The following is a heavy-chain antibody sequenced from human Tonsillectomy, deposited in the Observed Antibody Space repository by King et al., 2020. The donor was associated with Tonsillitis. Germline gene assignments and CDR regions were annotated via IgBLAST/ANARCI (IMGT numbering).Heavy chain of an antibody. V-gene: IGHV3-23*04. J-gene: IGHJ4*02. D-gene: IGHD3-3*01. Sequence: VQLVESGGGSLQPGGSLRLSCAASGFTFSNCAMNWVRQAPGKGLEWVSSISGSDGSTYYADSVKGRFTISRDNSKNTLYLQMNSLRAEDTAVYYCAKARYDSWSGYSMPLGQYGGQGTLVTVSS. CDR1: GFTFSNCA. CDR2: ISGSDGST. CDR3: AKARYDSWSGYSMPLGQY.